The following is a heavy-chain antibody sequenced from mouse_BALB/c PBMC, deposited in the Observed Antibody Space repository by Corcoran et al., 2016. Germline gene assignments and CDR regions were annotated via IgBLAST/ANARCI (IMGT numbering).Heavy chain of an antibody. Sequence: QVTLKESGPGILQPSQTLSLTCSVCGFSLSTYGMGLSWIRQPSGKGLEWLAHIYWDDDKRSNPSLKSRLTISKETSSNQVFLKITSVDTADTGTYYCARRADYGSDWYFDVWGAGTTVTVSS. V-gene: IGHV8-12*01. J-gene: IGHJ1*01. CDR1: GFSLSTYGMG. CDR2: IYWDDDK. D-gene: IGHD1-1*01. CDR3: ARRADYGSDWYFDV.